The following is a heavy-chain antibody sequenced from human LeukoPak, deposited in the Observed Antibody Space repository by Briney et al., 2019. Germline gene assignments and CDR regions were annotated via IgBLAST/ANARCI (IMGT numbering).Heavy chain of an antibody. Sequence: PGGSLRLSCAASGFTFSSYAMHWVRQAPGKGLEWVAVISYDGSNKYYADSVKGRFTISRDNSKNTLYLQMNSLRAEDTAVYYCARDQLGDIVVVPARFDYWGQGTLVTVSS. J-gene: IGHJ4*02. CDR1: GFTFSSYA. CDR2: ISYDGSNK. CDR3: ARDQLGDIVVVPARFDY. V-gene: IGHV3-30-3*01. D-gene: IGHD2-2*01.